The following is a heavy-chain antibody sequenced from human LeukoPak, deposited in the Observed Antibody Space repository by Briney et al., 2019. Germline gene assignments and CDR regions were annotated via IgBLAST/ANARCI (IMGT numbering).Heavy chain of an antibody. D-gene: IGHD2-2*01. CDR2: IYSGGST. Sequence: GGSLRLSCAASGFTFSSYAMHWVRQAPGKGLEWVSIIYSGGSTYYTDSVRGRFIISRDISKNTLYLQMNSLRAEDTAVYYCARVGDCGRASCYAIDYWGQGTLVTVSS. J-gene: IGHJ4*02. V-gene: IGHV3-66*01. CDR3: ARVGDCGRASCYAIDY. CDR1: GFTFSSYA.